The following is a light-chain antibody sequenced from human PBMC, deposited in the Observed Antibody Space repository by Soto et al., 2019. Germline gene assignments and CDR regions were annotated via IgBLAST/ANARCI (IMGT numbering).Light chain of an antibody. J-gene: IGLJ1*01. CDR1: SGHSSYA. Sequence: QSVLTQAPSASASLGASVKLTCTLISGHSSYAIAWHQLQPEKGPRYLMKINSDGSHNKGDGIPVRFSGSSSGADRYLTIYSLQSEDEADYYCQTWGTGIRVFGTGTTLTVL. CDR3: QTWGTGIRV. CDR2: INSDGSH. V-gene: IGLV4-69*01.